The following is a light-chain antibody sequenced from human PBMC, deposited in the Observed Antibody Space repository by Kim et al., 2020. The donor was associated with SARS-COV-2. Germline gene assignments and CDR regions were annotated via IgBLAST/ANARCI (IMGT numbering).Light chain of an antibody. J-gene: IGKJ2*01. CDR2: GAS. CDR1: QSVDSN. Sequence: EIVMTQSPATLSLSPGERVTLSCRASQSVDSNLAWYQQRPGQPPRLLIYGASTRATDIPARFSGSGSGTEFTLIISSLQSEDFAVYYCQQYSHWPPYTFGQGTKLEI. CDR3: QQYSHWPPYT. V-gene: IGKV3-15*01.